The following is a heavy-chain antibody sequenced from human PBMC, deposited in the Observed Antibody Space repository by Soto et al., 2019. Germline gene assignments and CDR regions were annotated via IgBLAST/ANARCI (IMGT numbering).Heavy chain of an antibody. CDR1: GGTFSSYA. CDR2: IIPIFGTA. D-gene: IGHD3-22*01. V-gene: IGHV1-69*06. J-gene: IGHJ6*02. CDR3: ARDLDYYDSSGPSYGMDG. Sequence: GASVKVSCKASGGTFSSYAISWVRQAPGQGLEWMGGIIPIFGTANYAQKFQGRVTITADKSTSTAYMELSSLRSEDTAVYYCARDLDYYDSSGPSYGMDGWGQGTTVTVSS.